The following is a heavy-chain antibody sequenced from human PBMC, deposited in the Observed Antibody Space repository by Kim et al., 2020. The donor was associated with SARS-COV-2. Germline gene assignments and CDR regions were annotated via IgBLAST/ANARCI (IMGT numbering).Heavy chain of an antibody. CDR3: ASSPYSNVFDY. D-gene: IGHD6-13*01. CDR2: IYHSGST. V-gene: IGHV4-30-2*01. Sequence: SETLSLTCAVSGGSISSGGYSWSWIRQPPGKGLEWIGYIYHSGSTYYNPSLKSRVTISVDRSKNQFSLKLSSVTAADTAVYYCASSPYSNVFDYWGQGTL. J-gene: IGHJ4*02. CDR1: GGSISSGGYS.